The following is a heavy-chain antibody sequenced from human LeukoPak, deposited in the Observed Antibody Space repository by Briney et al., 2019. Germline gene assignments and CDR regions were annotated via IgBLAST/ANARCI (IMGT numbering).Heavy chain of an antibody. V-gene: IGHV4-59*01. J-gene: IGHJ3*02. CDR1: GGSISSYY. CDR3: ARDRDSGSYYSAFDI. Sequence: PSETLSLTCTVSGGSISSYYWSWIRQPPGKGLEWIGYIYYSGSTNYNPSLKSRVTISVDTSKNQFSLELSSVTAADTAVYYCARDRDSGSYYSAFDIWGQGTMVTVSS. CDR2: IYYSGST. D-gene: IGHD1-26*01.